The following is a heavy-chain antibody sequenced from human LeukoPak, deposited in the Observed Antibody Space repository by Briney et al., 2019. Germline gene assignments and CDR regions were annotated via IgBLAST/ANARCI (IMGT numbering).Heavy chain of an antibody. Sequence: GGSLRLSCAASGFTFSTYALHWVRQAPGKGLEWVAAIKYDGSKTHYADSVKSRFTISRDNSKDTLYLQMNSLRADDTAVYYCARDGITPPGIFNFDYWGQGTLVTVSS. CDR1: GFTFSTYA. CDR3: ARDGITPPGIFNFDY. D-gene: IGHD2-21*01. CDR2: IKYDGSKT. V-gene: IGHV3-30-3*01. J-gene: IGHJ4*02.